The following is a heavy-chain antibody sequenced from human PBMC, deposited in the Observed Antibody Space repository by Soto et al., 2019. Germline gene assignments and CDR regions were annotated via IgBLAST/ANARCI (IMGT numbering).Heavy chain of an antibody. J-gene: IGHJ4*02. CDR1: GASINNFAYY. D-gene: IGHD6-25*01. CDR2: VYYNENT. Sequence: SETLSLTCSVSGASINNFAYYWGWIRQPPGKGLEWIGTVYYNENTYYNPSLRSRVAISVDTAKNQFSLNLRSVTAADTAVYYCVAARSSRSVDYWGQGTLVTVSS. V-gene: IGHV4-39*01. CDR3: VAARSSRSVDY.